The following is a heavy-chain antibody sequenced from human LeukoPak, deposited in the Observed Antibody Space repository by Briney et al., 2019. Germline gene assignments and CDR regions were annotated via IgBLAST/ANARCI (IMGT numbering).Heavy chain of an antibody. Sequence: GASVKVSCKASRYTFTSYYMHWVRQAPGQGLEWMGIINPSGGSTSYAQKFQGRVTMTRDTSTSTVYMELSSLRSEDTAVYYCARDGVGYCSGGSCYHPPYDYWGQGTLVTVSS. CDR1: RYTFTSYY. J-gene: IGHJ4*02. V-gene: IGHV1-46*01. D-gene: IGHD2-15*01. CDR3: ARDGVGYCSGGSCYHPPYDY. CDR2: INPSGGST.